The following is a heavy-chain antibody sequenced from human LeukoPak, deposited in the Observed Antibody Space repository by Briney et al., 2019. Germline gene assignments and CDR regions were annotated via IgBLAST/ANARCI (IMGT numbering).Heavy chain of an antibody. CDR1: GFAFDDFA. CDR2: ITRRAYGGAA. V-gene: IGHV3-49*04. D-gene: IGHD6-6*01. Sequence: GGSLRLSCTTSGFAFDDFAMSWVRQPAGKGLEWVGFITRRAYGGAAEYAASVKGRFIISRDDSKGIAYLQMNSLKTEDTAVYYCCRNGLVDLDYWGQGSRVIVSP. J-gene: IGHJ4*02. CDR3: CRNGLVDLDY.